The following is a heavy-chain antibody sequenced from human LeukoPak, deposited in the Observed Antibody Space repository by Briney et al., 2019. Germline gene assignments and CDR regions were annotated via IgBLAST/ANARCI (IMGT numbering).Heavy chain of an antibody. J-gene: IGHJ3*02. V-gene: IGHV1-46*01. Sequence: GASVKVSCKASGYTFTSYYMHWVRQAPGQGLEWMGIINPSGGSTSYAQKFQGRVTMTEDTSTDTAYMELSSLRSEDTAVYYCATDLRLWLYAFDIWGQGTMVTVSS. CDR3: ATDLRLWLYAFDI. D-gene: IGHD3-22*01. CDR1: GYTFTSYY. CDR2: INPSGGST.